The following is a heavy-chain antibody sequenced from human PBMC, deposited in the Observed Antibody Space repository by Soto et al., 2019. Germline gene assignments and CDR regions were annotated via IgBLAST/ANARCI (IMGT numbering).Heavy chain of an antibody. CDR3: ARGPPFH. Sequence: LSLTCAVSGGSISSGGYSWSWIRQPPGKGLEWIGYIYHSGSTYYNPSLKSRVTISVDRSKNQFSLKLSSVTAADTAVYYCARGPPFHWGQGTLVTVSS. V-gene: IGHV4-30-2*01. D-gene: IGHD3-16*01. J-gene: IGHJ4*02. CDR1: GGSISSGGYS. CDR2: IYHSGST.